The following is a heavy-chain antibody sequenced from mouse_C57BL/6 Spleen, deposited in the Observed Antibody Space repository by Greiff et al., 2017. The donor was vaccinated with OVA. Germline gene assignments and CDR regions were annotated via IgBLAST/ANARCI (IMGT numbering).Heavy chain of an antibody. Sequence: QVQLQQPGPELVKPGASVKISCKASGYAFSSSWMNWVKQRPGKGLEWIGRIYPGDGDTNYNGKFKGKATLTADESSSTAYMQLSSLTSEDSAVYFCARERGTWFAYWGQGTLVTVSA. CDR1: GYAFSSSW. CDR2: IYPGDGDT. V-gene: IGHV1-82*01. J-gene: IGHJ3*01. CDR3: ARERGTWFAY. D-gene: IGHD3-3*01.